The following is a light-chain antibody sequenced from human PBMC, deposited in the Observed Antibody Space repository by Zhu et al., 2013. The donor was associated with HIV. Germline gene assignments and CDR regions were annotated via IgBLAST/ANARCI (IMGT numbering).Light chain of an antibody. Sequence: IQVTQSPSSVSAFVGDTVSITCRASHDLGGWLAWYQQKPGGGPRVLVFPASKVYSHASARFSGQGSGTNFTLTITDLQPEDFATYYCQHVNENAAFGPGTKVDV. CDR3: QHVNENAA. J-gene: IGKJ3*01. CDR2: PAS. CDR1: HDLGGW. V-gene: IGKV1-12*01.